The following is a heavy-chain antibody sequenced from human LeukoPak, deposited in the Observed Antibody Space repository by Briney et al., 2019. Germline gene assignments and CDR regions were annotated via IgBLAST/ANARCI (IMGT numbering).Heavy chain of an antibody. CDR3: ARTKPNWEYYFDY. CDR1: GYTFTGYY. D-gene: IGHD7-27*01. V-gene: IGHV1-2*02. CDR2: INPNSGGT. J-gene: IGHJ4*02. Sequence: ASVKVSCKASGYTFTGYYMHWVRQAPGQGLEWMGWINPNSGGTDYAQKFQGRVTMTRETSISTAYMELSRLRSDDTAVYYCARTKPNWEYYFDYWGQGTLVTVSS.